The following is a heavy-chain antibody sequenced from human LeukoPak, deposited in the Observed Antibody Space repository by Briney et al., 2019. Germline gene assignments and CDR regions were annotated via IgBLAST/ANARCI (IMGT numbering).Heavy chain of an antibody. CDR1: GGTFSSYA. Sequence: GASVKVSCKASGGTFSSYAISWVRQAPGQGLEWMGGIIPIFGTANYAQKFQGRVTITADESTSTAYMELSSLRSEDTAVYYCAQRGEDIAAAGNEFDYWGQGTLVTVSS. D-gene: IGHD6-13*01. J-gene: IGHJ4*02. CDR2: IIPIFGTA. CDR3: AQRGEDIAAAGNEFDY. V-gene: IGHV1-69*13.